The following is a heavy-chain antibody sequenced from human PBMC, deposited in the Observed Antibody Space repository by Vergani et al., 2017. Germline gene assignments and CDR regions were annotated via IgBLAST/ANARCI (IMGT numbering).Heavy chain of an antibody. CDR3: ASDTHSGQRADR. J-gene: IGHJ5*02. CDR1: FDSIRNLY. Sequence: QVQLQESGPGLVKSSETLSLTCSVSFDSIRNLYCNWIRQPPGKGLEWIGSIHYSENTNYNPSLKTRVTISVDTSKNPFSLTLTSVTAADTAVYYCASDTHSGQRADRWGPGILVTVSS. V-gene: IGHV4-59*11. CDR2: IHYSENT. D-gene: IGHD6-19*01.